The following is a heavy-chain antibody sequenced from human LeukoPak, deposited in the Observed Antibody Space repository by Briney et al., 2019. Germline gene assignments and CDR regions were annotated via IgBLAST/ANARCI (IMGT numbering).Heavy chain of an antibody. J-gene: IGHJ3*02. Sequence: SETLSLTCTVSGGSISSYYWTWIRQPPGKGLEWLGFIYNTRSTNYNPSLKSRVTISFDTSKNQFSLKLNSVTAADTAVYYCARRNILTEGEAFDIWGQGTMVTVSS. V-gene: IGHV4-59*08. CDR3: ARRNILTEGEAFDI. CDR1: GGSISSYY. D-gene: IGHD3-9*01. CDR2: IYNTRST.